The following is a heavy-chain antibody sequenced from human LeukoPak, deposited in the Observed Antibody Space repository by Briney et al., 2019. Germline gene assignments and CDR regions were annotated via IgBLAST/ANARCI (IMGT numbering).Heavy chain of an antibody. CDR3: ARDKWELHWFDP. Sequence: PGGSLRLSCAASGFTVSSNYMSWVRQAPGKGLEWVSVIYSGGSTYYADSVKGRFTISRDNSKNTLYLQMNSLRAEDTAVYYCARDKWELHWFDPWGQGTLVTVSS. J-gene: IGHJ5*02. D-gene: IGHD1-26*01. CDR2: IYSGGST. V-gene: IGHV3-53*01. CDR1: GFTVSSNY.